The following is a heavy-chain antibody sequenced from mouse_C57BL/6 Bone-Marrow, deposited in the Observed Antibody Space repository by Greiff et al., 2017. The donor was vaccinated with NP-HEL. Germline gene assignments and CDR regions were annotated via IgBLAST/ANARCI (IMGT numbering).Heavy chain of an antibody. CDR1: GYTFTDYE. CDR2: IDPETGGT. D-gene: IGHD2-4*01. J-gene: IGHJ4*01. Sequence: QVQLQQSGAELVRPGASVTLSCKASGYTFTDYEMHWVKQTPVHGLEWIGAIDPETGGTAYNQKFKGKAILTADNSSSTAYMELRSLTSEDSAVYYCIYYDYDDGHYYAMDYWGQGTSVTVSS. V-gene: IGHV1-15*01. CDR3: IYYDYDDGHYYAMDY.